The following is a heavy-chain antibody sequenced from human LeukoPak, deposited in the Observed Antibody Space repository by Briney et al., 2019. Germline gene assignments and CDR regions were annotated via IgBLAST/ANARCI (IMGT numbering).Heavy chain of an antibody. CDR2: IYPGDSDT. D-gene: IGHD2-15*01. CDR1: GYSFSSYW. V-gene: IGHV5-51*01. J-gene: IGHJ4*02. Sequence: GESLKISCKGSGYSFSSYWIGWVRQTPGKGLEWMGIIYPGDSDTRYSPSFQGRVTISADKSISTAYLQWSSLRASDTAMYYCARPKCSGGSCYSFDYWGQGTLVTVSS. CDR3: ARPKCSGGSCYSFDY.